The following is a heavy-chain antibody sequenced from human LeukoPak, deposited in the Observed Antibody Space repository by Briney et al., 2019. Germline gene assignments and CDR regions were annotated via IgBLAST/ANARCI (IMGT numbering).Heavy chain of an antibody. CDR2: IKPDGSDT. CDR3: ARGKYGGYFIDY. CDR1: GFTFTTHW. D-gene: IGHD5-12*01. J-gene: IGHJ4*02. Sequence: GGSLRLSCGASGFTFTTHWIHWVRQAPGKGLVWVSRIKPDGSDTNYADSVKGRFTISRDNAKNTVYLQMNSLGAEDTAVYYCARGKYGGYFIDYWGQGTLVTVSS. V-gene: IGHV3-74*01.